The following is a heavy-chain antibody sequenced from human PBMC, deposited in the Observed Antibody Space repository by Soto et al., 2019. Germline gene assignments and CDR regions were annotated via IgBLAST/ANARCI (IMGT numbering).Heavy chain of an antibody. CDR3: AMDDILCSGGSCYGVPMAV. CDR2: SQSGGTT. D-gene: IGHD2-15*01. J-gene: IGHJ6*03. CDR1: GFTVSSKY. V-gene: IGHV3-66*01. Sequence: EVQLVESGGGLVQPGGSLRLSCAASGFTVSSKYMSWVRQAPGKGLEWVSLSQSGGTTYYGDSVKGRFTISRDSFKNMLHLQMDSLRAEDTAVYYCAMDDILCSGGSCYGVPMAVWGKGTTVTVSS.